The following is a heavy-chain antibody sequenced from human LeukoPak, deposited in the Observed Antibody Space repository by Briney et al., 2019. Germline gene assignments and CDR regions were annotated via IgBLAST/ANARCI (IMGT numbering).Heavy chain of an antibody. D-gene: IGHD3/OR15-3a*01. V-gene: IGHV4-59*03. J-gene: IGHJ4*02. CDR1: DGSIRTYY. Sequence: SETLSLACSVSDGSIRTYYWSWIRQSPGQGLEWIGNIYYRGDINYNPSLKSRVIISIDTSKNQFSLKVTSLTAADTAVYYCATNKDWAEADWGQGTLVIVSS. CDR2: IYYRGDI. CDR3: ATNKDWAEAD.